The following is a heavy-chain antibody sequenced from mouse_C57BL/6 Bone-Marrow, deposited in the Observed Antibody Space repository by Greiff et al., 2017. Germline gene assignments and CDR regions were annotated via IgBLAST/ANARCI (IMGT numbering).Heavy chain of an antibody. J-gene: IGHJ2*01. V-gene: IGHV1-26*01. CDR2: INPNNGGT. CDR1: GYTFTDYY. Sequence: VQLQQSGPELVKPGASVKISCKASGYTFTDYYMNWVKQSHGKSLEWIGDINPNNGGTSYNQKFKGKATLTVDKSSSTAYMELRSLTSEDSAVYYCARPYYFDYGGKGTTLTVSS. CDR3: ARPYYFDY.